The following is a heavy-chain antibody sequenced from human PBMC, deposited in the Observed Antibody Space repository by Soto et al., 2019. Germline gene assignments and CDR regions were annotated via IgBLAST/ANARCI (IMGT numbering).Heavy chain of an antibody. Sequence: QVHLVESGGGVVQPGRSLRLSCAASGFAFNTQAMHWVRQAPGKGLEWVAVISYDGSKIYYADSVKGRFTISRDNSKNTLELQMNSLRAGDTAVYYCARDLRKCCSFDVWGQGHLVAVSS. CDR3: ARDLRKCCSFDV. V-gene: IGHV3-30-3*01. CDR1: GFAFNTQA. CDR2: ISYDGSKI. D-gene: IGHD2-21*01. J-gene: IGHJ4*02.